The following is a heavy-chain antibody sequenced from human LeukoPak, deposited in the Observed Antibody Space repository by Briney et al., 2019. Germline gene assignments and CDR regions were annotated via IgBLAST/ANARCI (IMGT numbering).Heavy chain of an antibody. Sequence: GGSLRLSCAASGFTFSDYYMSWIRQAPGKGLEWVSYISSSGSTIYYADSVKGRFTISRDNAKNSLYLQMNSLRAEDTAMYYCARVSHEDAFDIWGQGTMVTVSS. CDR2: ISSSGSTI. V-gene: IGHV3-11*01. CDR3: ARVSHEDAFDI. CDR1: GFTFSDYY. J-gene: IGHJ3*02.